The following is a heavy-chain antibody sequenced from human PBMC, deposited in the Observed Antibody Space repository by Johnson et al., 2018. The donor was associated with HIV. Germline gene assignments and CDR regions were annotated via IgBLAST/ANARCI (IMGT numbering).Heavy chain of an antibody. CDR3: ARRAYTSGWYAAVDL. J-gene: IGHJ3*01. V-gene: IGHV3-72*01. CDR1: GFTFSDHY. D-gene: IGHD6-19*01. CDR2: TRDKANSYST. Sequence: VQLVESGGGLVQPGGSLRLSCAASGFTFSDHYMDWVRQAPGKGLEWIARTRDKANSYSTEYAASVKGRFIISRDGLKDSLYLQMNSLKSEDTAVYFCARRAYTSGWYAAVDLWGQGKMVTVSS.